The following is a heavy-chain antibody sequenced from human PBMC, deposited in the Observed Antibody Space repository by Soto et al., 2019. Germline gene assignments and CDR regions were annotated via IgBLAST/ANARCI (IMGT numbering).Heavy chain of an antibody. CDR2: IHHTGSN. V-gene: IGHV4-59*02. Sequence: SETLSLTCTVSGASVRDYNWNWIRQPPGRGLEWIGFIHHTGSNTYSPSLRSRVTMSVDTSRNQFSLMMTSVTAADTAVYYCAKWGYPAMQAFDFWGQGTMVTVSS. CDR1: GASVRDYN. CDR3: AKWGYPAMQAFDF. D-gene: IGHD3-16*02. J-gene: IGHJ3*01.